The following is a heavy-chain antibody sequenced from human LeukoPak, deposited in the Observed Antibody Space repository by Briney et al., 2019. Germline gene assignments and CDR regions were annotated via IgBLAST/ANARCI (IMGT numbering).Heavy chain of an antibody. V-gene: IGHV3-48*01. J-gene: IGHJ4*02. CDR1: GFSFNTYA. CDR3: ARDRIQLWSHDY. D-gene: IGHD5-18*01. CDR2: IGGSATTM. Sequence: PGGSLRLSCSASGFSFNTYAMNWVRQAPGRGLEWVSFIGGSATTMYYADSVEGRFTVSRDNAKNSLYLQMNSLRAEDTAVYYCARDRIQLWSHDYWGQGTLVTVSS.